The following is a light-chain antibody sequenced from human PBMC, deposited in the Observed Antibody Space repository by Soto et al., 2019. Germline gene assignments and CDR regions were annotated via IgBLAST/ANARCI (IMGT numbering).Light chain of an antibody. CDR2: LNSDGSH. J-gene: IGLJ2*01. Sequence: QPVLTQSPSASASLGASVKLTCTLSSGHSFYAIAWHQQRPEKGPRYLMKLNSDGSHSKGDGIPDRFSGSSSGAERYLTISSLQSEDEADYYCQTWGTGIVVFGGGTKLTVL. CDR1: SGHSFYA. V-gene: IGLV4-69*01. CDR3: QTWGTGIVV.